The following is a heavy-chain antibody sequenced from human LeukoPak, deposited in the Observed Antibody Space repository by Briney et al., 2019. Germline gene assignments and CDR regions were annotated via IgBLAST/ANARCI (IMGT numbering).Heavy chain of an antibody. V-gene: IGHV1-8*01. J-gene: IGHJ3*02. Sequence: GASVKVSCKASGYTFTSYDINWVRQATGQGLEWMGWMNPNSGNTGYAQKFQGRVTVTRNTSISTAYMELRSLRSDDTAVYYCARVHSSDAFDIWGQGTMVTVSS. D-gene: IGHD5-18*01. CDR1: GYTFTSYD. CDR2: MNPNSGNT. CDR3: ARVHSSDAFDI.